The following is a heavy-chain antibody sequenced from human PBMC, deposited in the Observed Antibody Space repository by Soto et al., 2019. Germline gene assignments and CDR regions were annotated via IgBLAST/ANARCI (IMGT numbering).Heavy chain of an antibody. CDR1: GFTFSSYS. V-gene: IGHV3-48*02. J-gene: IGHJ6*02. Sequence: GGSLRLSCAASGFTFSSYSMNWVRQAPGKGLEWVSYISSSSSTIYYADSVKGRFTISRDNAKNSLYLQMNSLRDEDTAVYYCARYCSSTSCYYGMDVWGQGTTVTVSS. CDR2: ISSSSSTI. D-gene: IGHD2-2*01. CDR3: ARYCSSTSCYYGMDV.